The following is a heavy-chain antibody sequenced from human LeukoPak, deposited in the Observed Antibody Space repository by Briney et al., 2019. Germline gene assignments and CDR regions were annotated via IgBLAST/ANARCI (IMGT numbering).Heavy chain of an antibody. J-gene: IGHJ6*03. V-gene: IGHV4-34*01. CDR2: INHSGST. CDR3: ARGGVSAAVRYYYYMDV. Sequence: PSETQSLTCAVYGGSFSGYYWSWIRQPPGKGLEWIGEINHSGSTNYNPSLKSRVTISVDTSKNQFSLKLSSVTAADTAVYYCARGGVSAAVRYYYYMDVWGKGTTVTVSS. D-gene: IGHD6-25*01. CDR1: GGSFSGYY.